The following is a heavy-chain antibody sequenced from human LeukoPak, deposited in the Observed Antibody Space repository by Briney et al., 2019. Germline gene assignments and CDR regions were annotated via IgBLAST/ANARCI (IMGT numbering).Heavy chain of an antibody. Sequence: SETLSLTCTVSGGSISSYYWSWIRQPPGKGLEWIGSIYYSGSTYYNPSLKSRVTISVDTSKNQFSLKLSSVTAADTAVYYCAGTSRELERTLSYYFDYWGQGTLVTVSS. CDR2: IYYSGST. V-gene: IGHV4-59*05. D-gene: IGHD1-1*01. CDR1: GGSISSYY. J-gene: IGHJ4*02. CDR3: AGTSRELERTLSYYFDY.